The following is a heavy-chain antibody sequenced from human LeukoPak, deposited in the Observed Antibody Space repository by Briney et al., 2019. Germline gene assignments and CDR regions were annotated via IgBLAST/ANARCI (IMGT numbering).Heavy chain of an antibody. V-gene: IGHV3-74*01. D-gene: IGHD6-19*01. Sequence: GGSLRLSCAASGFTFSSYWMHWVRQAPGKGLVWVSRINSDGSSTSYADSVKGRFTISRDNAKNTLYLQMNSLRAEDTAVYYCAKTGSGWYSDYWGQGTLVTVSS. CDR3: AKTGSGWYSDY. CDR1: GFTFSSYW. CDR2: INSDGSST. J-gene: IGHJ4*02.